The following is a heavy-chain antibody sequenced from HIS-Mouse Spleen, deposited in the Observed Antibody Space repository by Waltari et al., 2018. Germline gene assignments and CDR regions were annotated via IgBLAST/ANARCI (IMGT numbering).Heavy chain of an antibody. J-gene: IGHJ4*02. V-gene: IGHV5-51*01. CDR2: ISPGDSDT. CDR1: GYSFTSYW. Sequence: EVQLVQSGAEVKKPGESPKISCKGSGYSFTSYWIGWVRQMPGKGLEWMGIISPGDSDTRYGPSFHGQVPISADKSISTAYLQWSSLKASDTAMYYCARQVDEYSSSSFDYWGQGTLVTVSS. CDR3: ARQVDEYSSSSFDY. D-gene: IGHD6-6*01.